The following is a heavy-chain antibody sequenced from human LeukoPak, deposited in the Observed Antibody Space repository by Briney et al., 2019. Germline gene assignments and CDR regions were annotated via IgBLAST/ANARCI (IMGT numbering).Heavy chain of an antibody. D-gene: IGHD6-6*01. Sequence: AGRSLRLSCAASGFTFSSYAMSWVRQAPGKGLEWVSAISGSGGSTYYADSVKGRFTISRDNSKNTLYLQMNSLRAEDTAVYYCAKDRESSSAPYYFDYWGQGTLVTVSS. CDR1: GFTFSSYA. CDR2: ISGSGGST. CDR3: AKDRESSSAPYYFDY. V-gene: IGHV3-23*01. J-gene: IGHJ4*02.